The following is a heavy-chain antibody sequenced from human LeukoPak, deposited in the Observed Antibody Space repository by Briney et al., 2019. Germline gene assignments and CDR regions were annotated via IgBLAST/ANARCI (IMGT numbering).Heavy chain of an antibody. J-gene: IGHJ3*02. CDR2: IYPGDSDT. D-gene: IGHD6-19*01. CDR1: GYTFTSYW. CDR3: ARVRIAVAGTGAFDI. V-gene: IGHV5-51*01. Sequence: GESLKISCEGSGYTFTSYWIAWVRQMPGKGLEWMGIIYPGDSDTRYSPSFQGQVTISADKSISTAYLQWSSLKASDTAMYYCARVRIAVAGTGAFDIWGQGTMVTVSS.